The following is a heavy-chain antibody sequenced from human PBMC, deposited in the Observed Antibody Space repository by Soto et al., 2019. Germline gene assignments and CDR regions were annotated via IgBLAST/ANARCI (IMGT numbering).Heavy chain of an antibody. Sequence: ASVNVSCKASGYTFTGYYMHWVRQAPGQGLEWMGWINPNSGGTNYAQKFQGWVTMTRDTSISTAYMELSRLRSDDTAVYYCARGSSDCTNGVCYSDYWGQGTLVTVSS. D-gene: IGHD2-8*01. J-gene: IGHJ4*02. V-gene: IGHV1-2*04. CDR2: INPNSGGT. CDR1: GYTFTGYY. CDR3: ARGSSDCTNGVCYSDY.